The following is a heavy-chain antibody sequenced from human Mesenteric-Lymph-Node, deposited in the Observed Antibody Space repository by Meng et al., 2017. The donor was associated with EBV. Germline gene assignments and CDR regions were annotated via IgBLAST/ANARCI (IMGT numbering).Heavy chain of an antibody. V-gene: IGHV1-69*01. CDR3: ATYYYDSSAYFD. D-gene: IGHD3-22*01. J-gene: IGHJ4*02. Sequence: QVQLGEVGAEVKKPGSWVKVSFKASGGTFSSYAISWVRQAPGQGLEWMGGIIPIFSTANYAQKLQGRVTITADESTSTAYMELNSLRSEDTAVYYCATYYYDSSAYFDWGQGTLVTVSS. CDR1: GGTFSSYA. CDR2: IIPIFSTA.